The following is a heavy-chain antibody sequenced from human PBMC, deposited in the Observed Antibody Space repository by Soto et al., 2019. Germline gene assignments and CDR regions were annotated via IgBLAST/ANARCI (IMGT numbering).Heavy chain of an antibody. D-gene: IGHD2-2*01. CDR3: ARDYAVGIVVPLFDY. J-gene: IGHJ4*02. CDR1: GYTFTSYG. V-gene: IGHV1-18*01. CDR2: ISAYNGNT. Sequence: QVQLVQSGAEVKKPGASVKVSCKASGYTFTSYGISWVRQAPGQGLEWMGWISAYNGNTNYAQKLQGRVTMTTDTPTSKAYMELRSLRSDDTAVYYCARDYAVGIVVPLFDYWGQGTLVTVSS.